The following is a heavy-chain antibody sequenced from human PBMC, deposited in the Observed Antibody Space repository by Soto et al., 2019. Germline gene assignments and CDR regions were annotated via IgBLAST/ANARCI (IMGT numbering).Heavy chain of an antibody. Sequence: SETLSLTCSVSGGSMRSYYWNWLRQPAGKGLGWIGRIYSRGDTNYNPSVKSRVTMSVDTSKNEFSLRLNSVTAADTAVYYCAGIGEDVYYGMDVWGQGTTVTVSS. CDR2: IYSRGDT. CDR3: AGIGEDVYYGMDV. CDR1: GGSMRSYY. J-gene: IGHJ6*02. D-gene: IGHD2-21*01. V-gene: IGHV4-4*07.